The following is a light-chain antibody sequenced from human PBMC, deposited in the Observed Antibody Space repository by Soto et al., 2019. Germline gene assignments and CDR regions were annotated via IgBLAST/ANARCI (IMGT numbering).Light chain of an antibody. CDR3: QQYGTSPWT. CDR1: QSVSSN. V-gene: IGKV3-15*01. J-gene: IGKJ1*01. Sequence: ETVMTQSPATLSVSPGEGATLSCRASQSVSSNLVWYQHRPVQAPRHLIYGAATRATDIPARFSGSGSGTDFTLTISRLEPEDFSVYSCQQYGTSPWTFGQGTKVDIK. CDR2: GAA.